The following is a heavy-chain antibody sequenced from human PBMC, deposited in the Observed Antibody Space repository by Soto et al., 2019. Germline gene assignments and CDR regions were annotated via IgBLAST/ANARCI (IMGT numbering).Heavy chain of an antibody. CDR1: GFSLSNAIMG. Sequence: GPTRVNATETLTLTCTVSGFSLSNAIMGVSWIRQPPGKALEWLAHIFSNDEKSYSTSLKSRLTISKDTSKSQVVLTMTNMDPVDTATYYCARIPIAVAGTGWFDPWGQGTLVTVS. J-gene: IGHJ5*02. CDR2: IFSNDEK. D-gene: IGHD6-19*01. CDR3: ARIPIAVAGTGWFDP. V-gene: IGHV2-26*01.